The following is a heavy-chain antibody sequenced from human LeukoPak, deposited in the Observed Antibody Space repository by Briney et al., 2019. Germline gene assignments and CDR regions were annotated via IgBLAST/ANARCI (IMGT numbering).Heavy chain of an antibody. CDR2: IYHSGST. CDR3: ASLRPDYDILTGYNY. Sequence: SETLSLTCAVSGGPISSSNWWSWVRQPPGKGLEWIGEIYHSGSTNYNPSLKSRVTISVDKSKNQFSLKLSSVTAADTAVYYCASLRPDYDILTGYNYWGQGTLVTVSS. CDR1: GGPISSSNW. J-gene: IGHJ4*02. D-gene: IGHD3-9*01. V-gene: IGHV4-4*02.